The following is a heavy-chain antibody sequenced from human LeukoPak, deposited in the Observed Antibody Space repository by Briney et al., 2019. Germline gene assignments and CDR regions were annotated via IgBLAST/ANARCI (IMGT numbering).Heavy chain of an antibody. CDR2: ITSSGYYI. Sequence: EGSLRLSCAASGFTFSRYSMHWVRQSPGKGLVWVTSITSSGYYIFYADSVKGRYTISRDNANNSLSLQANSLSAEDTAVYYCARAPSTVRSSFCFDYWGQGTLVTVSS. CDR1: GFTFSRYS. D-gene: IGHD6-6*01. J-gene: IGHJ4*02. V-gene: IGHV3-21*01. CDR3: ARAPSTVRSSFCFDY.